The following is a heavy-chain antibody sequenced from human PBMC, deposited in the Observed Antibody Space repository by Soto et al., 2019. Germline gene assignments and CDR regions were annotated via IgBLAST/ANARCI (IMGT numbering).Heavy chain of an antibody. CDR1: GFTFSSYA. D-gene: IGHD2-2*01. CDR2: ISYDGSNK. CDR3: ARDVLEYCSSTSCYAIALDY. J-gene: IGHJ4*02. V-gene: IGHV3-30-3*01. Sequence: GGSLRLSCAASGFTFSSYAMHWVRQAPGKGLEWVAVISYDGSNKYYADSVKGRFTISRDNSKNTLYLQMNSLRAEDTAVYYCARDVLEYCSSTSCYAIALDYWGQGTLVTVSS.